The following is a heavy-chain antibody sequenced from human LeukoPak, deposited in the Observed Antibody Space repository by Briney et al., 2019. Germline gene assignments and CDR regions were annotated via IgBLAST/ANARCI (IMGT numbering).Heavy chain of an antibody. Sequence: GASVKVSCKTSGYSFTDYYMHWVRQAPGQGLEWMGWINPNSGGTSSARKFQGRVTMTRDTSITTVYMEVRWLTSDDTAVYYCARADRPHGGPYLIGPWGQGTLVTVTS. CDR1: GYSFTDYY. V-gene: IGHV1-2*02. J-gene: IGHJ5*02. CDR3: ARADRPHGGPYLIGP. D-gene: IGHD2-21*01. CDR2: INPNSGGT.